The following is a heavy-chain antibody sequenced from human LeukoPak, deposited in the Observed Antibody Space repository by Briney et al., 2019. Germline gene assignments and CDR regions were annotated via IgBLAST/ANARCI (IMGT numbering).Heavy chain of an antibody. CDR2: ISGSGGST. D-gene: IGHD6-19*01. CDR3: AKAPSFYSSGWYYFDY. CDR1: GFTFSSYA. V-gene: IGHV3-23*01. Sequence: PGGSLRLXCAASGFTFSSYAMSWVRQAPGKELEWVSAISGSGGSTYYADSVKGRFTISRDNSKNTLYLQMNSLRAEDTAVYYCAKAPSFYSSGWYYFDYWGQGTLVTVSS. J-gene: IGHJ4*02.